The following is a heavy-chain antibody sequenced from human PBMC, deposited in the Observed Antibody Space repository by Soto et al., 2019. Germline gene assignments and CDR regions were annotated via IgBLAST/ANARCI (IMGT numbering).Heavy chain of an antibody. J-gene: IGHJ5*02. CDR3: ARGSVVGFDP. D-gene: IGHD2-15*01. V-gene: IGHV1-3*01. CDR2: INAGNGNT. Sequence: QVQLVQSGAEVKKPGASVKVSCKASGYTFTSYAMHWVRQAPGPRLEWMGWINAGNGNTKYSQKFQGRVTITRDTSASTAYMELGSLRAEETALYYCARGSVVGFDPWGHGTPVTVSS. CDR1: GYTFTSYA.